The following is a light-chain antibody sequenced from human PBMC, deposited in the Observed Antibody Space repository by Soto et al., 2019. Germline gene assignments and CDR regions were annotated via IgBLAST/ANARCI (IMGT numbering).Light chain of an antibody. CDR3: MQGTHWPIT. V-gene: IGKV2-30*02. Sequence: VVVTQKTLSLPVTLGQPSSVSCRSNQRLVHSDGIAYFSWFQQRPGRSPRRLIYKVSNRDSGVPARFSGSGSGTDFALKISRVEAEDVGVYYCMQGTHWPITFGQRTRLAIK. CDR2: KVS. CDR1: QRLVHSDGIAY. J-gene: IGKJ5*01.